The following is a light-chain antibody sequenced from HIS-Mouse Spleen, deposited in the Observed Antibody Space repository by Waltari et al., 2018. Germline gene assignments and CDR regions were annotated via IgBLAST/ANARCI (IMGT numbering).Light chain of an antibody. Sequence: DIQMNQSPSSLSASVGDRVTITCRASQGISNYLAWYQQKPGKVPKLLIYAASTLQSGVPSRFSGSGSGTDFTLTISSLQPEDVATYYCQKYNSAPVTLTFGGGTKVEIK. CDR3: QKYNSAPVTLT. CDR1: QGISNY. CDR2: AAS. V-gene: IGKV1-27*01. J-gene: IGKJ4*01.